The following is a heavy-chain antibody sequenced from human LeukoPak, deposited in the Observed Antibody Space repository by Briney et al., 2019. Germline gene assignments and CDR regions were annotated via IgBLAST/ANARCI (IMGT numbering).Heavy chain of an antibody. CDR3: AKDPTSPPNCYFDY. J-gene: IGHJ4*02. CDR1: GFTFSSYA. CDR2: FSGSGGSS. V-gene: IGHV3-23*01. D-gene: IGHD1-1*01. Sequence: GGSLILSCAASGFTFSSYAMRLVRQAPGKGPEGVSAFSGSGGSSYYADSVKRRLTISRDNSKNTLYLQMNSLRAEDTAVYYCAKDPTSPPNCYFDYWGQGTLVTVSS.